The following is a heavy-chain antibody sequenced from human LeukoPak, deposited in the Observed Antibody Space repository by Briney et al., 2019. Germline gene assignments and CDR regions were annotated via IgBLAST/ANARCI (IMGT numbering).Heavy chain of an antibody. CDR1: GFTFSSYS. V-gene: IGHV3-21*01. J-gene: IGHJ6*03. CDR3: YRDLSLSSSSTYYFYMDV. Sequence: PGGSLRLSCAASGFTFSSYSMNWVRQAPGKGLEWVSSISSSSSYIYYADSVKGRFTISRDNSKNSLYLQMNSLRAEDTAVYYCYRDLSLSSSSTYYFYMDVWGKGTTVTASS. CDR2: ISSSSSYI. D-gene: IGHD6-6*01.